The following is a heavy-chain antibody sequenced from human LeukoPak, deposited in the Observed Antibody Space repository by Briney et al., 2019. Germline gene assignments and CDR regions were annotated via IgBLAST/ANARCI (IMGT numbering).Heavy chain of an antibody. CDR1: GFTLSSYV. J-gene: IGHJ6*02. V-gene: IGHV3-23*01. CDR3: ARGDCSNSSCSGFYGMDV. Sequence: PGGSLRLSCEASGFTLSSYVMGWVRQAPGKGLEWVSLISGGGGSAYYADSVKGRFTVSRDNSKNTLYMELNSLRAEDTAVYYCARGDCSNSSCSGFYGMDVWGQGTTVTVSS. D-gene: IGHD2-2*01. CDR2: ISGGGGSA.